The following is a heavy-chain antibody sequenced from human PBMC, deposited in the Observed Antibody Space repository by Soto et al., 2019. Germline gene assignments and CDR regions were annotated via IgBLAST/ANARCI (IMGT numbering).Heavy chain of an antibody. CDR3: ARQGRAARLGWFDP. Sequence: QVQLVESGGGVVQPGRSLRLSCAASGFTFSSYAMHWVRQAPGKGLEWVAVISYGGSNKYYADSVKGRFTISRDNSKNTLYLQMNSLRAEDTAVYYCARQGRAARLGWFDPWGQGTLVTVSS. D-gene: IGHD6-6*01. J-gene: IGHJ5*02. CDR2: ISYGGSNK. V-gene: IGHV3-30-3*01. CDR1: GFTFSSYA.